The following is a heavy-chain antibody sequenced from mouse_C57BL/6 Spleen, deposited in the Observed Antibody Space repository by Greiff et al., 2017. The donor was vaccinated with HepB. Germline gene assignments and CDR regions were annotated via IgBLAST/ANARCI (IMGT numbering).Heavy chain of an antibody. CDR1: GYSFTGYY. V-gene: IGHV1-42*01. J-gene: IGHJ3*01. Sequence: EVQLQQSGPELVKPGASVKISCKASGYSFTGYYMNWVKQSPEKSLEWIGEINPSTGGTTYNQKFKAKATLTVDKSSSTAYMQLKSLTSEDSAVYYCARGDYDVPFFAYWGQGTLVTVSA. D-gene: IGHD2-4*01. CDR3: ARGDYDVPFFAY. CDR2: INPSTGGT.